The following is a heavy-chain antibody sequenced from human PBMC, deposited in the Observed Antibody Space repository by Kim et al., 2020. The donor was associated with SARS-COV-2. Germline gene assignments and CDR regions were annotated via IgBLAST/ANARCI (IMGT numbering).Heavy chain of an antibody. D-gene: IGHD6-13*01. CDR3: AITAAGTF. CDR1: GFTFSSYS. CDR2: ISSSSNTI. V-gene: IGHV3-48*02. Sequence: GGSLTLSCAASGFTFSSYSMNWVRQAPGKGLEWVSYISSSSNTIYYADSVKGRLTISRDNAKSSLYLQMNSLRNEDTAVDYCAITAAGTFWGQGTLVTVS. J-gene: IGHJ4*02.